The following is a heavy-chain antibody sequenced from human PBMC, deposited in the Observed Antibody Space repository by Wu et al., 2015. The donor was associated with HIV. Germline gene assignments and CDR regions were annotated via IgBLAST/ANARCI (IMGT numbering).Heavy chain of an antibody. Sequence: QVQLVQSGAEVKKPGSSVKVSCKSSGGTFSTYPINWVRQAPGQGLEWMGRITPVFGTTNYAQKFQGRVTITADEITNTAYMELTSLRSEDTAIYYCATDDPYYYDNSAFDSWGQGTMITVSS. CDR3: ATDDPYYYDNSAFDS. CDR1: GGTFSTYP. V-gene: IGHV1-69*13. D-gene: IGHD3-22*01. J-gene: IGHJ3*02. CDR2: ITPVFGTT.